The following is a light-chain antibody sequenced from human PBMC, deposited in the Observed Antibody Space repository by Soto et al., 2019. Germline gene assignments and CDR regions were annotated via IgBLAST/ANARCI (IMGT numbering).Light chain of an antibody. V-gene: IGLV7-43*01. CDR2: STD. Sequence: QTVVTQEPSLIVSPEGTVTLTCAASTGTVTSGHYPNWLQQKPGQAPRALIYSTDTRHSWTPARFSGSLLGGKAALTLSGVQPEDEADYYCLLYYGGAVVFGGGTKLTVL. CDR1: TGTVTSGHY. J-gene: IGLJ2*01. CDR3: LLYYGGAVV.